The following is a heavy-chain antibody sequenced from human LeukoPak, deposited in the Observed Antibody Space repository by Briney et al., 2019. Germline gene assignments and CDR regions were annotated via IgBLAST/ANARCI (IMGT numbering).Heavy chain of an antibody. J-gene: IGHJ4*02. CDR2: IKSKTDGGTT. CDR1: GFTFSNAW. V-gene: IGHV3-15*07. D-gene: IGHD5-18*01. Sequence: NPGGSLRLSCAASGFTFSNAWMNWVRQAPGKGLEWVGRIKSKTDGGTTDYAAPVKGRFTISKDDSKNTLYLQMNSLKTEDTAVYYCTTQDTAMVTAWTPFDYWGQGTLVTVSS. CDR3: TTQDTAMVTAWTPFDY.